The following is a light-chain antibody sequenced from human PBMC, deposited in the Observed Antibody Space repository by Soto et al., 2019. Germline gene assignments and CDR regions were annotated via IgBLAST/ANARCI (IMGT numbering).Light chain of an antibody. J-gene: IGKJ1*01. CDR1: QTISSW. CDR2: KAS. CDR3: QHYNSYSEA. V-gene: IGKV1-5*03. Sequence: DMQMTQSPYTLSGSVGDRGTITCRAIQTISSWLAWYQQKRGKAPKLLXYKASTLKSGVPSRFRGSGSGTEFTLTISSLQPDDFETYYCQHYNSYSEAFGQGTKVDIK.